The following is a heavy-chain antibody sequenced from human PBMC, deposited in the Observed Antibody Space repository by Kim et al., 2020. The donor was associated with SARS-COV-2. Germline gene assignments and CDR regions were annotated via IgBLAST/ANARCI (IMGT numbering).Heavy chain of an antibody. J-gene: IGHJ5*01. CDR2: INHSGST. CDR3: ARGRIFVVVVAATAQNWF. V-gene: IGHV4-34*01. Sequence: SETLSLTCAVYGGSFSGYYWNWIRQPPGKGLEWIGEINHSGSTNYNPSLKSRVSISVDTSKNQFSLKLSSVTAADTAVYYWARGRIFVVVVAATAQNWF. CDR1: GGSFSGYY. D-gene: IGHD2-15*01.